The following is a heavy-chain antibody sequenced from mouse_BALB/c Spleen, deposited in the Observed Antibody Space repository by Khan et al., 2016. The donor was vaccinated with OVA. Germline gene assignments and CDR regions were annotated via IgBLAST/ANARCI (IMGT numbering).Heavy chain of an antibody. J-gene: IGHJ2*01. CDR1: GYTFTDYA. Sequence: QVQLKESGPELVRPGVSVKISCKGSGYTFTDYAMYWVKQSHAKSLEWIGLISTYSGNTNYNQKFKGKATMTVDKSSSTAYMELARSTSDDSAIYYCAVPAYDGYYDYWGQGTTLTVSS. V-gene: IGHV1S137*01. CDR3: AVPAYDGYYDY. D-gene: IGHD2-3*01. CDR2: ISTYSGNT.